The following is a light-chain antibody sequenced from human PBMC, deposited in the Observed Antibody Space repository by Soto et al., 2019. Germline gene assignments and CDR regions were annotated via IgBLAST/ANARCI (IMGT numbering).Light chain of an antibody. CDR3: ISYTSSSTLVV. CDR2: EVS. J-gene: IGLJ2*01. CDR1: SSDVGGYNY. Sequence: QSALTQPASVSGSPGQSITISCTGTSSDVGGYNYVSWYQQHPGKAPKLMIYEVSNRPSGVSNRFSGSKSGNSVSLTISGLQTDDQVDYQCISYTSSSTLVVFGGGTKLTVL. V-gene: IGLV2-14*01.